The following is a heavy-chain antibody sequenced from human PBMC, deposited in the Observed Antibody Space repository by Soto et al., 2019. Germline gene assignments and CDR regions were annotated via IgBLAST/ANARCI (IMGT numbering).Heavy chain of an antibody. CDR3: AHAGDYDLLSFDH. Sequence: GGSLRLSCVASGLTFGSRAMTWVRQAPGEGLQWVSTITDTGGDAKYADSVRGRFAISKDTSRNRVVLTITNMNPEDTGTYFCAHAGDYDLLSFDHWGPGTLVTVSS. CDR1: GLTFGSRA. V-gene: IGHV3-23*01. CDR2: ITDTGGDA. D-gene: IGHD4-17*01. J-gene: IGHJ4*02.